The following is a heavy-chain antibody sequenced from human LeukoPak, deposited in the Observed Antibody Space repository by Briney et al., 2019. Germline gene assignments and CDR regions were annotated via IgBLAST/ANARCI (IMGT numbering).Heavy chain of an antibody. Sequence: RASVKVSCKASGYTFTGYYMHWVRQAPGQGLEWMGRINPNSGGTNYAQKFQGRVTMTRDTPISTAYMELSRLRSDDTAVYYCARDAAGIAYYYYMDVWGKGTTVTVSS. D-gene: IGHD6-13*01. J-gene: IGHJ6*03. CDR2: INPNSGGT. CDR3: ARDAAGIAYYYYMDV. V-gene: IGHV1-2*06. CDR1: GYTFTGYY.